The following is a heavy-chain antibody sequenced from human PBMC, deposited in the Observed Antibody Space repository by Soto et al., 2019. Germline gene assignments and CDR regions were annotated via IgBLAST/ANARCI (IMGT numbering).Heavy chain of an antibody. V-gene: IGHV3-66*01. CDR1: GFTVSSNY. CDR3: ARGSDSGCSSSWFQFGYFFDY. Sequence: GGSLRLSCAASGFTVSSNYMTWVRQAPGKGLEWVSVIYSGGSTYYADSVKGRFTISRDNSKNTLFLQMNSLRAEDTAVYYCARGSDSGCSSSWFQFGYFFDYWGQGALVTVSS. J-gene: IGHJ4*02. D-gene: IGHD6-13*01. CDR2: IYSGGST.